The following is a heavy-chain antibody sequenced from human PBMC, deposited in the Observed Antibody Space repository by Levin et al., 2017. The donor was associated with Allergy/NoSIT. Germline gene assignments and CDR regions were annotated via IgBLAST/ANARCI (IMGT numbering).Heavy chain of an antibody. CDR2: IRKKENSYST. J-gene: IGHJ4*02. CDR3: TRTVRAYGPLDS. CDR1: GFTFSDHY. V-gene: IGHV3-72*01. Sequence: PGGSLRLSCAASGFTFSDHYMDWVRQTPGKGLEWVGRIRKKENSYSTEYAASVKGRFTISRDDSRNALYLQMNSLITEDTAVYFCTRTVRAYGPLDSWGQGILVTVSS. D-gene: IGHD4-17*01.